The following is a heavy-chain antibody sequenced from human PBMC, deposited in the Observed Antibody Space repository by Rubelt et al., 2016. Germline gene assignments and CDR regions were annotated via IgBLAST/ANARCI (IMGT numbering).Heavy chain of an antibody. J-gene: IGHJ6*02. Sequence: EVQLLESGGGLVQPGGSLRLSCAASGFTFSSYAMSWVRQAPGKGLEWVSAISGSGGATYYADSVKGRFTISRDNSEKTLYLQMNNRGAGETAVYYWERDPFDLSVAGVFPVDVWGQGTTVTVSS. CDR2: ISGSGGAT. D-gene: IGHD3-10*01. V-gene: IGHV3-23*01. CDR3: ERDPFDLSVAGVFPVDV. CDR1: GFTFSSYA.